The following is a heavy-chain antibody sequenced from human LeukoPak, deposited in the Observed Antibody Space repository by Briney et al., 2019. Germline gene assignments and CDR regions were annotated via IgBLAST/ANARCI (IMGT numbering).Heavy chain of an antibody. V-gene: IGHV3-30-3*02. J-gene: IGHJ6*03. Sequence: GRSLRLSCAASGFTFSSYAMHWVRQAPGKGLEWVAVISYDGSNKYYADSVKGRFTISRDNSKNTLYLQMNSLRAEDTAVYYCAKSGKIAARYYYYYYMDVWGKGTTVTVSS. CDR3: AKSGKIAARYYYYYYMDV. CDR2: ISYDGSNK. CDR1: GFTFSSYA. D-gene: IGHD6-6*01.